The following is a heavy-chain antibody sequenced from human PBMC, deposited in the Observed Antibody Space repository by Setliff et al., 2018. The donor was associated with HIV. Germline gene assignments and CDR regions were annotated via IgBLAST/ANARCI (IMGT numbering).Heavy chain of an antibody. D-gene: IGHD5-12*01. Sequence: ASVKVSCKASGYTFTSYYMHWVRRAPGQGLEWMGIINPSGGSTSYAQKFQGRVTMTRDTSTSTVYMELSSLRSEDTAVYYCARAGVGGYSGYDRDYYYYMDVWGKGTTVTVSS. CDR1: GYTFTSYY. CDR2: INPSGGST. J-gene: IGHJ6*03. CDR3: ARAGVGGYSGYDRDYYYYMDV. V-gene: IGHV1-46*01.